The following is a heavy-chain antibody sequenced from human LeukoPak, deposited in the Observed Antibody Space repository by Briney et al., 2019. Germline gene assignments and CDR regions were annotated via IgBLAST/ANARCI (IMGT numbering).Heavy chain of an antibody. Sequence: PSQTLSLTCTVSGGSISSGDYYWSWIRQPPGKGLEWIGYIYYSGSTNYNPSLKSRVTISVDTSKNQFSLKLSSVTAADTAVYYCATGYDFWSGYYFDYWGQGTLVTVSS. CDR1: GGSISSGDYY. J-gene: IGHJ4*02. V-gene: IGHV4-61*08. CDR2: IYYSGST. D-gene: IGHD3-3*01. CDR3: ATGYDFWSGYYFDY.